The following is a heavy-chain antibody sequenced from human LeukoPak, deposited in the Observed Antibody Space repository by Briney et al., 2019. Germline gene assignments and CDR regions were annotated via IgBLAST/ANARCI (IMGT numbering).Heavy chain of an antibody. J-gene: IGHJ4*02. Sequence: LETLSLTCAVYGGSFSGYYWSWIRQPPGKGLEWIGEINHSGSTNYNPSLKSRVTISVDTSKNQFSLKLSSVTAADTAVYYCARGVRWELRDWGQGTLVTVSS. CDR2: INHSGST. CDR1: GGSFSGYY. V-gene: IGHV4-34*01. CDR3: ARGVRWELRD. D-gene: IGHD1-26*01.